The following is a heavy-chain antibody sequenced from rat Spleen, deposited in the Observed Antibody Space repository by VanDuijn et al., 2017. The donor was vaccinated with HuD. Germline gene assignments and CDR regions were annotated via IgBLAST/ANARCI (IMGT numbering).Heavy chain of an antibody. CDR2: ITNTGANT. V-gene: IGHV5-31*01. CDR1: GFTFSSYW. J-gene: IGHJ2*01. D-gene: IGHD4-3*01. Sequence: EVQLVESGGGLVQPGRSLKLSCVASGFTFSSYWMYWIRQAPGKGLEWVASITNTGANTYYQDSVKGRFTISRDNAQNTLYLQMNSLRSEDTATYYCARGASGFDYWGQGVMATVSS. CDR3: ARGASGFDY.